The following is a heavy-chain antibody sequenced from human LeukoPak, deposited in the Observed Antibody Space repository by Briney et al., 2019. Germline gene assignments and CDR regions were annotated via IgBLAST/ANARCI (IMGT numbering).Heavy chain of an antibody. V-gene: IGHV3-30*02. D-gene: IGHD6-19*01. CDR1: GFTFSSYG. CDR2: IRYDGSNR. J-gene: IGHJ3*02. CDR3: ARDLYSSGWFDAFDI. Sequence: GGSLRLSCAASGFTFSSYGMHWVRQAPGKGLEWVAFIRYDGSNRYYADSVKGRFTISRDNSKNTLYLQMNSLRAEDTAVYYCARDLYSSGWFDAFDIWGQGTLVTVSS.